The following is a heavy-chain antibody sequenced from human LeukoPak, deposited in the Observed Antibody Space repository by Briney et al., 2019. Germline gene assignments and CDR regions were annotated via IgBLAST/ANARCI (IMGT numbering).Heavy chain of an antibody. J-gene: IGHJ3*02. D-gene: IGHD5-18*01. V-gene: IGHV3-21*01. CDR1: GFTFSSYS. Sequence: GGSLRLSCAAPGFTFSSYSMNWVRQAPGKGLEWVSSISSSSSYIYYADSVKGRFTISRDNAKNSLYLQMNSLRAEDTAVYYCARVKGYTYAFDIWGQGTMVTVSS. CDR2: ISSSSSYI. CDR3: ARVKGYTYAFDI.